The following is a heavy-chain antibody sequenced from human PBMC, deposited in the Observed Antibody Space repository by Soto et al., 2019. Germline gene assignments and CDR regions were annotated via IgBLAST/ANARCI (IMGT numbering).Heavy chain of an antibody. D-gene: IGHD6-19*01. Sequence: QVQLVESGGGVVQPGRSLRLSCAASGFTFSSYGMHWVRQAPGKGLEWVAVIWYDGSNENYADSVKGRFTISRDNSKNTLYLKMSSRRAEDTALYYCARDRRGSGWYDYFDYWGQGTLVTVSS. CDR3: ARDRRGSGWYDYFDY. CDR1: GFTFSSYG. CDR2: IWYDGSNE. J-gene: IGHJ4*02. V-gene: IGHV3-33*01.